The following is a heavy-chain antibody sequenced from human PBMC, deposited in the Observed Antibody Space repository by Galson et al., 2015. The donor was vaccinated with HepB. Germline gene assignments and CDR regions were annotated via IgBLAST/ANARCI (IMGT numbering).Heavy chain of an antibody. D-gene: IGHD5-18*01. Sequence: SVKVSCKASGYTFTGYYMHWVRQAPGQGLEWMGRINPNSGGTNYAQKFQGRVTMTRDTSISTAYMELSRLRSDDTAVFYCAREESSYGFDYWGQGTLVTVSS. CDR2: INPNSGGT. CDR1: GYTFTGYY. CDR3: AREESSYGFDY. J-gene: IGHJ4*02. V-gene: IGHV1-2*06.